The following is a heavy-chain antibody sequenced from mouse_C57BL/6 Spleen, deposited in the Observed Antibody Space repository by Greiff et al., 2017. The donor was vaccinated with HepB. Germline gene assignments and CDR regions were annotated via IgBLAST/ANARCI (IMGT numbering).Heavy chain of an antibody. J-gene: IGHJ3*01. CDR3: ASGGDGYYQ. D-gene: IGHD2-3*01. CDR2: IYPRSGNT. V-gene: IGHV1-81*01. CDR1: GYTFTSYG. Sequence: QVQLKQSGAELARPGASVKLSCKASGYTFTSYGISWVKQRTGQGLEWIGEIYPRSGNTYYNEKFKGKATLTADKSSSTAYMELRSLTSEDSAVYFCASGGDGYYQGGQGTLVTVSA.